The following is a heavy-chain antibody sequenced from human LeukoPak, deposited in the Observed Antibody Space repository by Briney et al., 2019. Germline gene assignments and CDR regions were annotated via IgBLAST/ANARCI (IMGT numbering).Heavy chain of an antibody. CDR1: EFTFSTYS. V-gene: IGHV3-48*01. J-gene: IGHJ4*02. CDR3: ARRVGATYYFDW. CDR2: ISSGSNTI. Sequence: GGSLRFSCVASEFTFSTYSMNWVRQAPGKGLEWISYISSGSNTIYYADSVKGRFTISRDNAKNSLYLQMNSLRAEDMAVYYCARRVGATYYFDWWGQGTLVTVSS. D-gene: IGHD1-26*01.